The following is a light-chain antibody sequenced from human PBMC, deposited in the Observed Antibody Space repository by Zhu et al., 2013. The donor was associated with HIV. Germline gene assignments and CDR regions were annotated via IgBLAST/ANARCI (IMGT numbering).Light chain of an antibody. V-gene: IGKV3D-15*01. J-gene: IGKJ2*01. CDR1: QNVFSD. Sequence: EIVMTQSPATLSVSPGERATLSCRASQNVFSDLLAWFQQKPGQAPRLLIYAASRRATGVPDRFSGSGSGTDFTLIINSLRPEDSAVYYCQQYNQWPPYTFGQGTKLHLK. CDR2: AAS. CDR3: QQYNQWPPYT.